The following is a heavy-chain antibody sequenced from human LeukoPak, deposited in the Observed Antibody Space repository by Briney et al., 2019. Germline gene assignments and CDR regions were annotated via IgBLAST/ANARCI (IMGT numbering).Heavy chain of an antibody. Sequence: SSETLSLTCTVYGGSISSYYWSWIRQPPGKGLEWIGYVYYSGSTNYNPSLKSRVTISVDTSNNQFSLKLSSVTAADTAVYYCARAGSGYYPFDDWGQGTLVTVSS. V-gene: IGHV4-59*01. CDR2: VYYSGST. CDR3: ARAGSGYYPFDD. D-gene: IGHD3-22*01. J-gene: IGHJ4*02. CDR1: GGSISSYY.